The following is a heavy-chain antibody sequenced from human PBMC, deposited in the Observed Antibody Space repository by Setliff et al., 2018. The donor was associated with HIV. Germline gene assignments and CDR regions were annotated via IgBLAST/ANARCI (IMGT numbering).Heavy chain of an antibody. CDR2: ISTSRSYI. Sequence: GESLKISCAASGFTFSSYSMNWVRQAPGKGLEWVSSISTSRSYIYYADSVKGRFTISRDNAKNSLYLQMNSLRAEDTAVYYCAKNSVAGTFYYYYGMDVWGQGTTVTVSS. D-gene: IGHD6-19*01. CDR3: AKNSVAGTFYYYYGMDV. V-gene: IGHV3-21*01. J-gene: IGHJ6*02. CDR1: GFTFSSYS.